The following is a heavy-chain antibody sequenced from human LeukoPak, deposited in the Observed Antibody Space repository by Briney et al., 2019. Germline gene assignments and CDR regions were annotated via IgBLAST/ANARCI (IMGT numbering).Heavy chain of an antibody. V-gene: IGHV4-34*01. CDR2: INHSGST. J-gene: IGHJ6*03. Sequence: SETLSLTCAVYGGSFSGYYWSWIRQPPGKGLEWLGEINHSGSTNYNPSLKSRVTISVDTSKNQFSLKLSSVTAADTAVYYCARGRHSSYYYYYYYMDVWGKGTTVTVSS. CDR3: ARGRHSSYYYYYYYMDV. CDR1: GGSFSGYY. D-gene: IGHD1-26*01.